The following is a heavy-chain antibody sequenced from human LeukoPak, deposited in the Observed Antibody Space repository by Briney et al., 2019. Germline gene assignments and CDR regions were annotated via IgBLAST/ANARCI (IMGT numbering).Heavy chain of an antibody. D-gene: IGHD5-24*01. CDR1: GFTFSSYA. CDR2: ISYDGSNK. CDR3: ARDGSMAFNS. V-gene: IGHV3-30-3*01. J-gene: IGHJ4*02. Sequence: GGSLRLSCAASGFTFSSYATHRVRQAPGKGLEWVAVISYDGSNKYYADSVKGRFTISRDNSKNTLYLQMNSLRAEDTAVYYCARDGSMAFNSWARETLFTVSS.